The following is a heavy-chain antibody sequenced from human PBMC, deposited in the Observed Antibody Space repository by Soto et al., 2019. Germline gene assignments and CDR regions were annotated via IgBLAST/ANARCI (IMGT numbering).Heavy chain of an antibody. J-gene: IGHJ4*02. V-gene: IGHV1-2*02. D-gene: IGHD2-15*01. Sequence: QVQLVQSGAEVTEPGASLKVSCKASGYSFTAYYLHLVRQAHGQGPEWMGWINPNSGGTNYAQKFQGRVPMTRDTSTSKVHMELSSLTSADTAVYYCARKKSGDSVLLKYWGQGTPVTVSS. CDR1: GYSFTAYY. CDR2: INPNSGGT. CDR3: ARKKSGDSVLLKY.